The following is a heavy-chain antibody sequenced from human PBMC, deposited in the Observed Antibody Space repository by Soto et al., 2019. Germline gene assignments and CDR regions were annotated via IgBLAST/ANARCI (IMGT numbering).Heavy chain of an antibody. CDR3: ATDQTWHVLVCWFDT. Sequence: ASVKVSCKASGYSFTSYYMHWVRQAPGQGLEWMGTIYPGGVNIGYAQKFQGRVTMTKDTSTSTVYMELNSLTSEDTAVFYCATDQTWHVLVCWFDTRGEGTLVT. CDR2: IYPGGVNI. V-gene: IGHV1-46*03. D-gene: IGHD3-9*01. J-gene: IGHJ5*02. CDR1: GYSFTSYY.